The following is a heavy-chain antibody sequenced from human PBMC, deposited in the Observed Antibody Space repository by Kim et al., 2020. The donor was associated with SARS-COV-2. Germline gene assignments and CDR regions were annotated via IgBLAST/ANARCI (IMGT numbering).Heavy chain of an antibody. D-gene: IGHD1-26*01. J-gene: IGHJ6*02. CDR2: ISAYNGNT. V-gene: IGHV1-18*04. Sequence: ASVKVSCKASGYTFTSYGISWVRQAPGQGLEWMGWISAYNGNTNYAQKLQGRVTMTTDTSTNTAYMELRSLRSDDTAVYYCAHRGSYYYYGMDVWGQGTTVTVSS. CDR1: GYTFTSYG. CDR3: AHRGSYYYYGMDV.